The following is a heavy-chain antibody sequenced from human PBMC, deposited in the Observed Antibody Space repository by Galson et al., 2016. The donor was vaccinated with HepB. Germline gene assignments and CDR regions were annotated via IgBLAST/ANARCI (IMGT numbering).Heavy chain of an antibody. CDR3: AKDSYYDILTGPTYYYYGMDV. V-gene: IGHV3-30*18. Sequence: SLRLSCAASEFPFSTYGMHWVRQAPGKGLEWVAVISYDGSNKYYEDSVKGRFTISRDNSKNTLYLQMNSLRAEDTAVYYCAKDSYYDILTGPTYYYYGMDVWGQGTTVTVSS. CDR2: ISYDGSNK. CDR1: EFPFSTYG. J-gene: IGHJ6*02. D-gene: IGHD3-9*01.